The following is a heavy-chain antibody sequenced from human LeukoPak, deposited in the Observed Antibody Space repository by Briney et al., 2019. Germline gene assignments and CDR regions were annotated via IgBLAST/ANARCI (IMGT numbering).Heavy chain of an antibody. CDR2: IKQDGSEK. J-gene: IGHJ4*02. D-gene: IGHD3-16*01. CDR1: GFTFSSYW. V-gene: IGHV3-7*05. Sequence: GGSLRLSCAASGFTFSSYWMSWVRQAPGKGLEWVSNIKQDGSEKNYMDSVKGRFTISRDNAKNTLLLQMNSLRVEDTAVYYCARERGGQSNDYLHGGPFDYWGQGTLVTVSS. CDR3: ARERGGQSNDYLHGGPFDY.